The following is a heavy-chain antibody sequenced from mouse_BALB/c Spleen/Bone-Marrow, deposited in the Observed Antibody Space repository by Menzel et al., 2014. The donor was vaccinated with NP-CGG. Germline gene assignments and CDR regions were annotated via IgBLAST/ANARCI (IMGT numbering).Heavy chain of an antibody. CDR2: IHPGDGDT. V-gene: IGHV1-80*01. CDR1: GYAFSNFW. CDR3: ARVYYGNLDY. Sequence: QVQLQQSGAELVRPGPSVKISCKASGYAFSNFWMNWVKQRPGQGLEWIGQIHPGDGDTNNNGKFKGKATLTKDKSSSTTYMQLSSLSSEDSAVYFCARVYYGNLDYWGQGITLTVPS. J-gene: IGHJ2*01. D-gene: IGHD2-1*01.